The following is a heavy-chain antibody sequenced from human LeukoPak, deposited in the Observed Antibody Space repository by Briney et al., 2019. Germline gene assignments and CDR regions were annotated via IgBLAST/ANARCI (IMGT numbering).Heavy chain of an antibody. CDR3: AELGITMIGGV. CDR2: IGSTSSYI. Sequence: GGSLRLSCAASGFTFSSYSMNWVRQAPGKGLEWVSSIGSTSSYIYYADSVKGRFTISRDNAKNSLYLQMNSLRAEDTAVYYCAELGITMIGGVWGKGTTVTISS. CDR1: GFTFSSYS. J-gene: IGHJ6*04. D-gene: IGHD3-10*02. V-gene: IGHV3-21*01.